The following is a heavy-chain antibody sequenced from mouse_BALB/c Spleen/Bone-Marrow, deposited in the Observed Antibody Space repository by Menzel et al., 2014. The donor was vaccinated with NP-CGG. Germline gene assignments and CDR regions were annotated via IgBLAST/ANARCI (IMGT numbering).Heavy chain of an antibody. CDR2: ISSGGGFT. CDR1: GFTFSTYG. Sequence: EVQLVESGGGLVKTGGSLKLSCAASGFTFSTYGMPWVRQTPDKRRERVATISSGGGFTYYPDSVKGRFTISRDNANNTLYLQMSSLKSEDTAMYYCTRQRNWDHYAMDYWGQGTSVTVSS. CDR3: TRQRNWDHYAMDY. D-gene: IGHD4-1*01. J-gene: IGHJ4*01. V-gene: IGHV5-6*01.